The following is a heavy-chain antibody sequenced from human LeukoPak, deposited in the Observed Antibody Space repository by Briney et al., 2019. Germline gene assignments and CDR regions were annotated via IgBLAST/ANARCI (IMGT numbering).Heavy chain of an antibody. CDR1: GGSISSYY. CDR2: IYTSGST. CDR3: ARGLYGDYDY. Sequence: SETLSLTCTVSGGSISSYYWSWIRQPPGKGLEWIGYIYTSGSTNYNPSLKSRVTISVDTSKNQFSLKLSSVTAADTAVYYCARGLYGDYDYWGQGTLVTVSS. D-gene: IGHD4-17*01. J-gene: IGHJ4*02. V-gene: IGHV4-4*09.